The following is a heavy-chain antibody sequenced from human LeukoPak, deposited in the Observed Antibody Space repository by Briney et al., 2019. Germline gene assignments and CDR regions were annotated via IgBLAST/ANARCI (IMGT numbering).Heavy chain of an antibody. CDR3: ARGQWLDGGDYFFDY. CDR2: MHSTGST. CDR1: GASISGYY. Sequence: PSETLSLTCTVSGASISGYYWSWIWQPPGKGLEWIGYMHSTGSTNQNPSLKSRVTMSVDASKNQFSLKLTSVTAADTAVYYCARGQWLDGGDYFFDYWGQGTLVTVSS. V-gene: IGHV4-59*01. D-gene: IGHD6-19*01. J-gene: IGHJ4*02.